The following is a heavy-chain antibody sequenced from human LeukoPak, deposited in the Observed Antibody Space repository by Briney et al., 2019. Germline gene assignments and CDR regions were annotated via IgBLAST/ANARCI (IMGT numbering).Heavy chain of an antibody. CDR2: IRYDGSNK. D-gene: IGHD3-10*01. V-gene: IGHV3-30*02. J-gene: IGHJ4*02. Sequence: GGSLRLSCAASGFTFSSYGMHWVRQAPGKGLEWVAFIRYDGSNKYYADSVKGRFTISRDNSKNTLYLQMNSLRAEDTAVYYCAKEIIDGSGSYYPIFDYWGQGTLVTASS. CDR3: AKEIIDGSGSYYPIFDY. CDR1: GFTFSSYG.